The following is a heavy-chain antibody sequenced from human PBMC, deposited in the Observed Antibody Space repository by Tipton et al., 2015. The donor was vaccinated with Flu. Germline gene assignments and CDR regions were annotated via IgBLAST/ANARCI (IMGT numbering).Heavy chain of an antibody. CDR1: GYSFTSYF. J-gene: IGHJ6*03. Sequence: QSGAEVKKPGESLRISCQASGYSFTSYFISWVRQMPGKGLEWVGRIDPDDSETNYSPSFQGHVTISADKSISTAYLQWSSLKASDTAMYYCYSARGGNYYMDVWGEGTTVIVSS. CDR3: YSARGGNYYMDV. CDR2: IDPDDSET. D-gene: IGHD6-6*01. V-gene: IGHV5-10-1*01.